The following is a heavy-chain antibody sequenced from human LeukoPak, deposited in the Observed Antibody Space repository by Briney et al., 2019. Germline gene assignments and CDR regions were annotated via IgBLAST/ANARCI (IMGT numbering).Heavy chain of an antibody. Sequence: PSETLSLTCSVSSGSISSGTSYWSWIRQHPGKGLEWIGYIYHTGNTYYNPSLKSRTTISVDTSKNQLSLNLRSVTAADTAVYFCARWGEDVKDSFDIWGQGTVVTVSS. CDR2: IYHTGNT. CDR1: SGSISSGTSY. D-gene: IGHD3-10*01. J-gene: IGHJ3*02. CDR3: ARWGEDVKDSFDI. V-gene: IGHV4-31*03.